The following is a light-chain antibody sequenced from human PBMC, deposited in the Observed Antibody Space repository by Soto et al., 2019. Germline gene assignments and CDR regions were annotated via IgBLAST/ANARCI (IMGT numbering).Light chain of an antibody. CDR3: SSYTNSTTQV. V-gene: IGLV2-14*01. CDR2: AVT. CDR1: SSDVGGYEY. J-gene: IGLJ1*01. Sequence: QSALSQPASVSGSPGQSITISCTGTSSDVGGYEYVSWYQHQPDKAPKLIIYAVTNRPSGVSNRFSGSKSGNTASLTVSGLQAEDEADYYCSSYTNSTTQVFGTGTKVTVL.